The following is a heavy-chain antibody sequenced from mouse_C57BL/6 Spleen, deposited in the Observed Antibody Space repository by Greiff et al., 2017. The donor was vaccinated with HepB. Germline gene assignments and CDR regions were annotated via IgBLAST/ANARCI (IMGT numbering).Heavy chain of an antibody. D-gene: IGHD4-1*01. CDR2: ISSGGSYT. V-gene: IGHV5-6*01. Sequence: EVRLVESGGDLVKPGGSLKLSCAASGFTFSSYGMSWVRQTPDKRLEWVATISSGGSYTYYPDSVKGRFTISRDNAKNTLYLQMSSLKSEDTAMYYCASLKLELTGTGYYAMDYWGQGTSVTVSS. CDR3: ASLKLELTGTGYYAMDY. CDR1: GFTFSSYG. J-gene: IGHJ4*01.